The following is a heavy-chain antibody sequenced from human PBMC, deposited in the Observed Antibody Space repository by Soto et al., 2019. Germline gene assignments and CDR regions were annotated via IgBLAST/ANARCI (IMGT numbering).Heavy chain of an antibody. CDR3: AIWRAVAGTFDY. J-gene: IGHJ4*02. V-gene: IGHV1-18*01. Sequence: ASVKVSCTASGYTFTSYGISWVRQAPGQGLEWMGWISAYNGNTNYAQKLQGRVTMTTDTSTSTAYMELRSLRSDDTAVYYCAIWRAVAGTFDYWGQGTLVTVSS. CDR1: GYTFTSYG. CDR2: ISAYNGNT. D-gene: IGHD6-19*01.